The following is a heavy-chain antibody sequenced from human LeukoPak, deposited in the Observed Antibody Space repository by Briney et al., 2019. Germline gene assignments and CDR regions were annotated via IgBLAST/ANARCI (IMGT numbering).Heavy chain of an antibody. D-gene: IGHD6-13*01. CDR3: AKIRGQQLGAFDI. Sequence: GGSLRLSCAASVYPLSSYWMQWVRQAPGKGLVWVSRINTDGISTSYADSVNGRFTISRDNDKNTLYLQMNSLRAEDTAVYYCAKIRGQQLGAFDIWGQGTMVTVSS. CDR2: INTDGIST. J-gene: IGHJ3*02. V-gene: IGHV3-74*01. CDR1: VYPLSSYW.